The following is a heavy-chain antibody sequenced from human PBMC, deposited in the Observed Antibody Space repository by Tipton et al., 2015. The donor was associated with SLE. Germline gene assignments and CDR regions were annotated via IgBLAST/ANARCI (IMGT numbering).Heavy chain of an antibody. CDR1: GGPISSYY. J-gene: IGHJ2*01. Sequence: TLSLTCTVSGGPISSYYWSWIRQPPGRGLEWIGYMYYSGSTKYNPPLESRVSISIDTSKKQVSLKVTSVTAADTAVYFCARGPSRNGWYYWYFDLWGRGTLVTVSS. CDR2: MYYSGST. V-gene: IGHV4-59*01. CDR3: ARGPSRNGWYYWYFDL. D-gene: IGHD6-19*01.